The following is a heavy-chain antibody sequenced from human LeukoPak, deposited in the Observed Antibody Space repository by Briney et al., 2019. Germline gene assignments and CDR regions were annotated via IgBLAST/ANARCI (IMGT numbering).Heavy chain of an antibody. CDR1: GFTFSSYA. D-gene: IGHD3-3*01. CDR3: AKGVFGVVISYYYYMDV. J-gene: IGHJ6*03. CDR2: ISGSGGST. Sequence: GGSLRLSCAASGFTFSSYAMSWVRQAPGKGLEWVSAISGSGGSTYYADSVKGRFTISRDNSKNTLYLQMNSLRAEDTAVYYCAKGVFGVVISYYYYMDVWGKGTTVTVSS. V-gene: IGHV3-23*01.